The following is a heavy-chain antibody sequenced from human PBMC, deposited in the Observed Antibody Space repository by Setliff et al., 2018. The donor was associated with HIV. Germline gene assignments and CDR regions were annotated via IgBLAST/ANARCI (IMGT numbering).Heavy chain of an antibody. CDR3: ARVESGILGY. CDR1: GGSINRSPYY. D-gene: IGHD1-26*01. V-gene: IGHV4-39*07. Sequence: SETLSLTCTVSGGSINRSPYYWGWIRQPPGKGLEWIAGIFYSGSTYHNPSLKSRVTISVDTANNQSSLKVDSMTAADSAIYYCARVESGILGYWGRGTLVTVSS. J-gene: IGHJ4*02. CDR2: IFYSGST.